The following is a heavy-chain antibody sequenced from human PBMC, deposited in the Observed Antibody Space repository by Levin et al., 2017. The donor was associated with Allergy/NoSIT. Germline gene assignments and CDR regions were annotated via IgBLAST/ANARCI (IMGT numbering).Heavy chain of an antibody. CDR2: IYYSGST. CDR3: ARAGNIVAFFDY. D-gene: IGHD2/OR15-2a*01. V-gene: IGHV4-31*03. J-gene: IGHJ4*02. Sequence: SQTLSLTCTVSVDSISSGGHYWSWIRQHPGKGLEWIGCIYYSGSTYYNPSLKSRLSISVDTSKNQFSLKLSSVTAADTAVYYCARAGNIVAFFDYWGQGTLVTVSS. CDR1: VDSISSGGHY.